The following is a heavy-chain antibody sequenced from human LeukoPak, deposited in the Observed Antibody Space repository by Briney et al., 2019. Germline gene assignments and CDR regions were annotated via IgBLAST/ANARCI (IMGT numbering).Heavy chain of an antibody. V-gene: IGHV4-31*03. CDR2: IYYSGST. J-gene: IGHJ4*02. Sequence: SETLSLACTVSGGSISSGGYYWSWIRQHPGKGLEWIGYIYYSGSTYYNPSLKSRVTIPVDTSKNQFSLKLSSVTAADTAVYYCARALGYYDSSGRYFDYWGQGTLVTVPS. CDR1: GGSISSGGYY. CDR3: ARALGYYDSSGRYFDY. D-gene: IGHD3-22*01.